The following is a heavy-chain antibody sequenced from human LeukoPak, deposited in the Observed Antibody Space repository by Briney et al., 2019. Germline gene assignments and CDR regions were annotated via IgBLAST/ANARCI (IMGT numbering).Heavy chain of an antibody. CDR2: ISGSGGST. CDR1: GFTFNNYA. Sequence: GGSLRLSCAASGFTFNNYAMSWVRQAPGKGLEWVSAISGSGGSTYYADSVKGRFTISRDNSKNTLYLQMNSLRAEDTAVYHCAKDETLNDFWSGYYATIDYWGQGTLVTVSS. J-gene: IGHJ4*02. CDR3: AKDETLNDFWSGYYATIDY. D-gene: IGHD3-3*01. V-gene: IGHV3-23*01.